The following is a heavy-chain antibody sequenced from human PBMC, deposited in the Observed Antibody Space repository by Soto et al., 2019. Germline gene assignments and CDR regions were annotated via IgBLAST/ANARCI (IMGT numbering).Heavy chain of an antibody. V-gene: IGHV3-33*01. J-gene: IGHJ4*02. CDR2: IWYDGSNK. CDR1: GFTFSSYG. D-gene: IGHD5-12*01. CDR3: ARGGDGYNSFDY. Sequence: QVQLVESGGGVVQPGRSLRLSCAASGFTFSSYGMHWVRQAPGKGLEWVAVIWYDGSNKYYADSVKGRFTISRDNSKNTLYLQMSSLRAVDTAVYYGARGGDGYNSFDYWGQGTLVTVSS.